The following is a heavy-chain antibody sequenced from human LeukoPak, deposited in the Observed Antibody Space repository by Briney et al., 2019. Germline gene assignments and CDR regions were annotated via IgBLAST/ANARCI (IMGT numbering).Heavy chain of an antibody. CDR1: GYTFTGYY. V-gene: IGHV1-2*02. D-gene: IGHD3-9*01. Sequence: ASVKVSCKASGYTFTGYYMHWVRQAPGQGLEWMGWINPNSGGTNYAQKFQGRVTMTRDTSISTAYMELSRLRSDDTAVYYCARDLNHLYYDILTGYDYWGQGTLVTVSS. CDR2: INPNSGGT. CDR3: ARDLNHLYYDILTGYDY. J-gene: IGHJ4*02.